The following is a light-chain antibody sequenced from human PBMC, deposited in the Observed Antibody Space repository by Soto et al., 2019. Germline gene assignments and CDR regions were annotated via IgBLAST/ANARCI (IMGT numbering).Light chain of an antibody. CDR3: SSYAGSSNV. J-gene: IGLJ1*01. Sequence: QSALTQPASVSGSPGQSITISCTGSNSDIGRYDHVSWYQHHPGRAPKLLISEVTKRPSGISDRFSGSKSGYTASLTISGLQAEDEADYYCSSYAGSSNVFGTGTKLTVL. CDR1: NSDIGRYDH. V-gene: IGLV2-14*01. CDR2: EVT.